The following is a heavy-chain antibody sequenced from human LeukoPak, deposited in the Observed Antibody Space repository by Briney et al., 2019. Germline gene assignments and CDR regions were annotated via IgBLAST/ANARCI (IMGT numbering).Heavy chain of an antibody. CDR1: GGSISSSSYY. D-gene: IGHD3-3*01. CDR3: ASSNTYYDFWSGYYKSLPYYFDY. CDR2: IYYSGST. V-gene: IGHV4-39*07. Sequence: SETLSLTCTVSGGSISSSSYYWGWIRQLPGKGLEWIGSIYYSGSTYYNPSLKSRVTISVDTSKNQFSLKLSSVTAADTAVYYCASSNTYYDFWSGYYKSLPYYFDYWGQGTLVTVSS. J-gene: IGHJ4*02.